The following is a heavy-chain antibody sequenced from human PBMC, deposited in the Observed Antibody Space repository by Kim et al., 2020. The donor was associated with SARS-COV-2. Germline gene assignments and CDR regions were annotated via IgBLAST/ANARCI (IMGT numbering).Heavy chain of an antibody. CDR1: GYTFTSYG. Sequence: ASVKVSCKASGYTFTSYGISWVRQAPGQGLEWMGWISAYNGNTNYAQKLQGRVTMTTDTSTSTAYMELRSLRSDDTAVYYCARDRRGPAAIYWFDPWGQGTLVTVSS. CDR3: ARDRRGPAAIYWFDP. CDR2: ISAYNGNT. V-gene: IGHV1-18*01. J-gene: IGHJ5*02. D-gene: IGHD2-2*01.